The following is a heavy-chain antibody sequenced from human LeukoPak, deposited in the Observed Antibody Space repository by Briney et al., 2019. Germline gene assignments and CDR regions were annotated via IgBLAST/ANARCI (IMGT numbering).Heavy chain of an antibody. V-gene: IGHV1-46*01. D-gene: IGHD6-13*01. CDR1: GYTFTSYY. Sequence: ASVKVSCKASGYTFTSYYMHWVRQAPGQGLEWMGIINPSGGSTSYAQKFQGRVTMTRDTSTSTAYMELSSLRSEDTAVYYCASQLLAAHWFDPWGQGTLVTVSS. CDR3: ASQLLAAHWFDP. J-gene: IGHJ5*02. CDR2: INPSGGST.